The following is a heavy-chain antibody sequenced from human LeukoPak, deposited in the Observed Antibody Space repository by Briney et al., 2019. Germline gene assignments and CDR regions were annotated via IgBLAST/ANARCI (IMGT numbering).Heavy chain of an antibody. CDR2: LRGDGET. V-gene: IGHV3-23*01. J-gene: IGHJ4*02. CDR1: GFIFRDYA. D-gene: IGHD3-16*01. Sequence: GGSLRLSCVASGFIFRDYAMSWVRRTPAGGLEWVSSLRGDGETFYTDSVKGRFTLSRDHSRNTVYLQLSNLRVEDTAVYYCAKASWVSSADAVLWGQGTLVTVS. CDR3: AKASWVSSADAVL.